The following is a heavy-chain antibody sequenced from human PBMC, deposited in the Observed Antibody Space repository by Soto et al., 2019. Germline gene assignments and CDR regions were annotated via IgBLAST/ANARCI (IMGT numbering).Heavy chain of an antibody. D-gene: IGHD3-10*01. V-gene: IGHV3-30*18. Sequence: GGSLRLSCTVSGFTFSAFAMYWVRQAPGKGLEWVALISYDGTNEDYAESVRGRFTISRDNSKNTLYLDMNSLSAEDSAVYFCAKGVVREPAYFDYWGTGTLVTASS. CDR1: GFTFSAFA. CDR3: AKGVVREPAYFDY. CDR2: ISYDGTNE. J-gene: IGHJ4*02.